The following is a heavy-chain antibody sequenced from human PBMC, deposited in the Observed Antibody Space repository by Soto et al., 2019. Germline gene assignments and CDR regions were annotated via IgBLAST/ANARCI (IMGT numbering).Heavy chain of an antibody. Sequence: EVQLVESGGGLVKPGGSLRLSCAASGFSFRSYYMNWVRKAPGRGLEWVSSISPSSSFLNYADSLKGRFTISRDNAKSSVNLQMNSLRAEDTAVYYCARVGTDYGSGSPYYSDYWGQGTLVTVSS. CDR3: ARVGTDYGSGSPYYSDY. D-gene: IGHD3-10*01. J-gene: IGHJ4*02. CDR2: ISPSSSFL. CDR1: GFSFRSYY. V-gene: IGHV3-21*06.